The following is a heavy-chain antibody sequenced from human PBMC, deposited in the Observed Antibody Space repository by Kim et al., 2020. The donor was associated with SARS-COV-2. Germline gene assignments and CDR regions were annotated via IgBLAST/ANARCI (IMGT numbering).Heavy chain of an antibody. D-gene: IGHD3-10*01. CDR3: ARGGGGTLYGSGNYYYYGMDV. CDR1: GGSFSGYY. CDR2: INHSGST. J-gene: IGHJ6*02. Sequence: SETLSLTCAVYGGSFSGYYWSWIRQPPGKGLEWIGEINHSGSTNYNPSLKSRVTISVDTSKNQFSLKLSSVTAADTAVYYCARGGGGTLYGSGNYYYYGMDVWGQGTTVTVSS. V-gene: IGHV4-34*01.